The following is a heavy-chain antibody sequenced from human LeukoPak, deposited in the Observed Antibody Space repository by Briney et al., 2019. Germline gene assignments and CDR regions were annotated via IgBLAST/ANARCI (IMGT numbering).Heavy chain of an antibody. CDR1: GYSISSGYY. Sequence: SETLSLTCTVSGYSISSGYYWGWIRQPPGKGLEWIGSIYHSGSTYYNPSLKSRVTISVDTSKNQFSLKLSSVTAADTAVYYCARAGTMVRGVRGAVDYWGQGTLVTVSS. V-gene: IGHV4-38-2*02. J-gene: IGHJ4*02. CDR2: IYHSGST. D-gene: IGHD3-10*01. CDR3: ARAGTMVRGVRGAVDY.